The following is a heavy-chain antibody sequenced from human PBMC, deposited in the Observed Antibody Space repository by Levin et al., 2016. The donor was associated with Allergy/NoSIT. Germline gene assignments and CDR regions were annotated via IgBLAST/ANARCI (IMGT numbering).Heavy chain of an antibody. CDR2: INPNRGDT. V-gene: IGHV1-2*02. CDR1: GYTFIDYY. CDR3: ARQPSYKSGWDH. J-gene: IGHJ4*02. Sequence: ASVKVSCKASGYTFIDYYIHWIRRTPRQVFEWMGWINPNRGDTEYVQSFQGRVTMTRDTSITTVYLELNRLTSGDTATYYCARQPSYKSGWDHWGQGTLVTVSP. D-gene: IGHD6-19*01.